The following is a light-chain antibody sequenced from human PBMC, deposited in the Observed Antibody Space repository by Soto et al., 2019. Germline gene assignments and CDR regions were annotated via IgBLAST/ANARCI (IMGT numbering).Light chain of an antibody. CDR2: AAA. V-gene: IGKV1-39*01. J-gene: IGKJ4*01. CDR3: QQSYSTPLT. CDR1: QTISNF. Sequence: EIQMTQSPSSLSASVGDRVTITCRASQTISNFLNWYQQIPGKAPKLLISAAASLQSGVPSRFSGVGSGTDFTLTISSLQPEDVATYYCQQSYSTPLTFGGGTKVEIE.